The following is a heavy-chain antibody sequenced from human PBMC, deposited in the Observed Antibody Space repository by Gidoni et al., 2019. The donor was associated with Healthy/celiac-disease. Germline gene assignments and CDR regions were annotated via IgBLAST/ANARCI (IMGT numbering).Heavy chain of an antibody. Sequence: QVQLQESGPGLVKPSETLSLTCAVSGYSISSGYYWGWIRQPPGKGLEWIGSIYHSGSTYYNPSLKSRVTISVDTSKNQFSLKLSSVTAADTAVYYCARHRSGSSDYRFLRAQKEHWFDPWGQGTLVTVSS. CDR2: IYHSGST. D-gene: IGHD1-26*01. V-gene: IGHV4-38-2*01. CDR1: GYSISSGYY. CDR3: ARHRSGSSDYRFLRAQKEHWFDP. J-gene: IGHJ5*02.